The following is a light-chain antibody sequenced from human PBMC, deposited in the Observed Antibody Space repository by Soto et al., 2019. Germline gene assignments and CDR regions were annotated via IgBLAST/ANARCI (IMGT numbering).Light chain of an antibody. Sequence: EIVLTQSPGTLSLSPGERATLSCRASQSVSSSYLAWYQQKPGQAPRLLIYGASSSATGIPDRFSGSGSGTDFTLPISRLEPEDCAVYYCQQYGSSPRVTFGGGTKVEIK. CDR1: QSVSSSY. J-gene: IGKJ4*01. V-gene: IGKV3-20*01. CDR2: GAS. CDR3: QQYGSSPRVT.